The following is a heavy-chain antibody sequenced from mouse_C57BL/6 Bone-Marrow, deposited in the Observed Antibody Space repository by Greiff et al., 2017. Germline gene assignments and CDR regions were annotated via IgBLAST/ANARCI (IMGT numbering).Heavy chain of an antibody. Sequence: VQGVESGPGLVQPSQSLSITCTVSGFSLTSYGVHWVRQPPGKGLEWLGVIWSGGSTDYNAAFISRLSISKDNSKSQVFFKMNSLQADDTAIYYCATTSLYYYGSSSYYFDYGGQGTTLTVSS. J-gene: IGHJ2*01. CDR3: ATTSLYYYGSSSYYFDY. CDR1: GFSLTSYG. V-gene: IGHV2-4*01. D-gene: IGHD1-1*01. CDR2: IWSGGST.